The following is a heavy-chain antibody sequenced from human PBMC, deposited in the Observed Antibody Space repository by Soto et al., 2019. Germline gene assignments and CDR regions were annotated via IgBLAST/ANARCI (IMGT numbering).Heavy chain of an antibody. CDR1: GGSVRRADYY. Sequence: QVQLQESGPGLVKPSQTLSLTCTVSGGSVRRADYYWSWIRQHPGKGLEGIGYIYYTGRTYNNPSLKSRITISVDTSKNQCSLKLSSVTAADTAVYYCARWVIAAQGFFDYWGQGTLVTVSS. CDR3: ARWVIAAQGFFDY. V-gene: IGHV4-31*03. J-gene: IGHJ4*02. D-gene: IGHD6-13*01. CDR2: IYYTGRT.